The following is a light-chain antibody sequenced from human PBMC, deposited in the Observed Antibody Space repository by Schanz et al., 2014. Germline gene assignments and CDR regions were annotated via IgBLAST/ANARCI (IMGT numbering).Light chain of an antibody. J-gene: IGKJ5*01. CDR2: GAS. CDR1: QSVSSSY. V-gene: IGKV3-20*01. CDR3: QQYNEWPPIT. Sequence: EIVLTQSPGTLSLSPGERATLSCRASQSVSSSYLAWYQQKPGQGPRLLIYGASSRATGIPDRFSGSGSGTDFTLTISRLEPEDFAVYYCQQYNEWPPITFGQGTRLEIK.